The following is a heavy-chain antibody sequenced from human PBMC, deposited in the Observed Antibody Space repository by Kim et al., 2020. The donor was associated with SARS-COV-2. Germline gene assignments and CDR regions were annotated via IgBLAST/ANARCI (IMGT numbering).Heavy chain of an antibody. J-gene: IGHJ2*01. CDR1: GFSFSDSA. V-gene: IGHV3-73*01. CDR2: VRTKANTYAT. Sequence: GGSLRLSCAASGFSFSDSAIHWVRQASGKGLQWVGRVRTKANTYATAYTASLKGRFTVSRDDSKNTAYLQMNSLTTEDTALYYCTRLGTYGYFDVWGRGTLVTVSS. D-gene: IGHD7-27*01. CDR3: TRLGTYGYFDV.